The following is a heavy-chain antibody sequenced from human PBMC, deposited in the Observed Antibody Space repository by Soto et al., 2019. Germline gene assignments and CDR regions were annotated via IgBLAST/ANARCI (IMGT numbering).Heavy chain of an antibody. Sequence: PEKLPDPCTVSGGSISSSWYYWGWVRQPPGKGLGWIGGSYYSGGTYYHPSLKSRVTISVDTSTHQFSLKLSSVTAADTAVYYCAFYCCGWHSGLFASRGQRSPVAVSS. CDR1: GGSISSSWYY. J-gene: IGHJ5*01. CDR3: AFYCCGWHSGLFAS. V-gene: IGHV4-39*07. CDR2: SYYSGGT. D-gene: IGHD6-19*01.